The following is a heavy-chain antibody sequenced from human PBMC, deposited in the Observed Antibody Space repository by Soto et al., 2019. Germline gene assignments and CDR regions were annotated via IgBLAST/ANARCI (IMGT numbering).Heavy chain of an antibody. Sequence: SQTLSLTCAISGDSVSSNSAAWNWIRQSPSRGLEWLGRTYYRSKWYNDYAVSVKSRITINPDTSKNQFSLQLNSVTPEDTAVYYCARSRITMIVVVIRDAFDIWGQGTMVTVSS. V-gene: IGHV6-1*01. CDR1: GDSVSSNSAA. CDR2: TYYRSKWYN. J-gene: IGHJ3*02. D-gene: IGHD3-22*01. CDR3: ARSRITMIVVVIRDAFDI.